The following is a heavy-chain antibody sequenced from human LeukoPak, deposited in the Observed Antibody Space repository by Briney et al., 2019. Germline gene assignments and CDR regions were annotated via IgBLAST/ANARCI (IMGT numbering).Heavy chain of an antibody. CDR2: ISYDGSNK. Sequence: GGSLRLSCAASGFTLSSYGMRWVRQAPGEGLEWVAVISYDGSNKYYADSVKGRFTISRDNSKNTLYLQMNSLRAEDTAVYYCAKDPKVATTYYFDYWGQGNLVTVSS. J-gene: IGHJ4*02. CDR3: AKDPKVATTYYFDY. D-gene: IGHD5-12*01. V-gene: IGHV3-30*18. CDR1: GFTLSSYG.